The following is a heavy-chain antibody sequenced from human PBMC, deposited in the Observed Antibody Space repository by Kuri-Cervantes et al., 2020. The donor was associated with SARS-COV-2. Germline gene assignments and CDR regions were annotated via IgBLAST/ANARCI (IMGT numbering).Heavy chain of an antibody. V-gene: IGHV1-69*06. CDR3: ARGSPTAYYYYGMDV. CDR2: IIPIFGTA. J-gene: IGHJ6*02. D-gene: IGHD4-11*01. Sequence: SVKVSCKASGFTFTSSAVQWVRQAPGQGLEWMGGIIPIFGTANYAQKFQGRVTITADKSTSTAYMELSSLRSEDTAVYYCARGSPTAYYYYGMDVWGQGTTVTVSS. CDR1: GFTFTSSA.